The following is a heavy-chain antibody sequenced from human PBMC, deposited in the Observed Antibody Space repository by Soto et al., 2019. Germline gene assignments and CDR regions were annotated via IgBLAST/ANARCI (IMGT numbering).Heavy chain of an antibody. V-gene: IGHV3-21*01. CDR3: ARDLLSSVIRTQAVDY. J-gene: IGHJ4*02. D-gene: IGHD6-19*01. CDR1: GFTFSSYS. Sequence: GGSLRLSCAASGFTFSSYSMNWVRQAPGKGLEWVSSISTSSSYIYYADSIKGRFTISRDNAKNSVYLQMNSLRTEDTAVYYCARDLLSSVIRTQAVDYGGKGTLVTVSS. CDR2: ISTSSSYI.